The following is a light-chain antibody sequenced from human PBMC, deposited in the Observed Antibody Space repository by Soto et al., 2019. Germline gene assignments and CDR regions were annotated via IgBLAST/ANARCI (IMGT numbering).Light chain of an antibody. CDR1: RSVSSS. V-gene: IGKV3-15*01. CDR3: QQYDYWPPLT. CDR2: AAS. J-gene: IGKJ4*01. Sequence: PGERATLSCRASRSVSSSLAWYQQKPGQAPRLLIYAASTRATGIPARFSGSGSGTEFTLTISSLQSEDFAIYYCQQYDYWPPLTFGGGTKVEIK.